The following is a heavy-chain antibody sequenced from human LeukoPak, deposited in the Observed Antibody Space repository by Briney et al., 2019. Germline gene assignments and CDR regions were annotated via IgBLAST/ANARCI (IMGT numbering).Heavy chain of an antibody. CDR1: GYTFTDYY. V-gene: IGHV1-2*02. D-gene: IGHD2-2*01. Sequence: GASVKVSCKASGYTFTDYYMHWVRQAPGQGFEWMGWIYPNDGDTKYAQKFQGRVTMTRDTSISTAHMEVSRLRSDDTAVYYCARANFLYCSSTTCLFDYWGQGTLVTVSS. J-gene: IGHJ4*02. CDR3: ARANFLYCSSTTCLFDY. CDR2: IYPNDGDT.